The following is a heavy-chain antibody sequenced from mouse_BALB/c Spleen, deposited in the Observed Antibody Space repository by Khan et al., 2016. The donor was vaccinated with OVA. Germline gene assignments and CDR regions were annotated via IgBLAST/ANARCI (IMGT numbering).Heavy chain of an antibody. CDR1: GYTFSSYW. V-gene: IGHV1-9*01. J-gene: IGHJ3*01. CDR3: ARGNYYGSSSWFGY. Sequence: VQLQESGAELMKPGASVKISCKATGYTFSSYWIEWVKQRPGHGLEWIGEILPGSGRNNYNEKFKGQATFTADTSSNPAYMQLSSLTSEDSAVYYCARGNYYGSSSWFGYWGQGTLVTVSA. D-gene: IGHD1-1*01. CDR2: ILPGSGRN.